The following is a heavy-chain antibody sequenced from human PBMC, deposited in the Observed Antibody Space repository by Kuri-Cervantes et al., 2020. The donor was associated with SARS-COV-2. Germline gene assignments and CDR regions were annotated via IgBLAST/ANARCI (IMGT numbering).Heavy chain of an antibody. J-gene: IGHJ5*02. D-gene: IGHD2-15*01. CDR1: GYTFTSYY. V-gene: IGHV1-18*04. CDR2: ISAYNGNT. Sequence: ASVKVSCKASGYTFTSYYMHWVRQAPGQGLEWMGWISAYNGNTNYAQKLQGRVTMTTDTSTSTAYMELRSLRSEDTAVYYCATLIAATPWFDPWGQGTLVTVSS. CDR3: ATLIAATPWFDP.